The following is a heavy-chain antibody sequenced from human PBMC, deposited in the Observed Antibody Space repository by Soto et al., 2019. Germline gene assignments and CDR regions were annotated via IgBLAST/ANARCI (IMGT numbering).Heavy chain of an antibody. CDR2: ITSDTLTI. CDR3: ARSVEGHFDY. J-gene: IGHJ4*02. Sequence: EVQLVESGGGLVRPGESLRLSCAASGFKFNIYSMNWIRQAPGKGLEWVSYITSDTLTIRYADYVRGRFIISRDNAGNSVFLQMNSLRDEDTATYYCARSVEGHFDYWGQGALVTVSS. CDR1: GFKFNIYS. D-gene: IGHD6-19*01. V-gene: IGHV3-48*02.